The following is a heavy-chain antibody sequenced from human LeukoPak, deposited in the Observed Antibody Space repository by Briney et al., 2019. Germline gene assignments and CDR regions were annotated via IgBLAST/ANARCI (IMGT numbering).Heavy chain of an antibody. Sequence: ASVTVSCKASGYTFTGYYMHWVRQAPGQGLEWMGWINPNSGGTNYAQKFQGRVTMTRDTSISTAYMELSRLRSDDTAVYYCARVGAAVAGSDPWGQGTLVTVSS. CDR3: ARVGAAVAGSDP. V-gene: IGHV1-2*02. CDR1: GYTFTGYY. D-gene: IGHD6-19*01. J-gene: IGHJ5*02. CDR2: INPNSGGT.